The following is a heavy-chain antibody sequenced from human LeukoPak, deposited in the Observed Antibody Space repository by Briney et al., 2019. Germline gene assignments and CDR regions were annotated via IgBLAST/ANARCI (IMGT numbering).Heavy chain of an antibody. CDR3: AKGSELWFGEFYNWFDP. D-gene: IGHD3-10*01. CDR1: GFTFNTYT. J-gene: IGHJ5*02. V-gene: IGHV3-21*01. CDR2: ISSGTSYI. Sequence: GGSLRLSCAASGFTFNTYTMNWVRQAPGKGLEWVSSISSGTSYIYYADSVKGRFTISRDNAKNSLYLQMNSLRAEDTAVYYCAKGSELWFGEFYNWFDPWGQGTLVTVSS.